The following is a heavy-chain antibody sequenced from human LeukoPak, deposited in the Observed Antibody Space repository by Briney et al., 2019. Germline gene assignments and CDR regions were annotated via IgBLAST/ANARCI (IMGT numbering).Heavy chain of an antibody. J-gene: IGHJ4*02. D-gene: IGHD6-19*01. V-gene: IGHV3-74*01. CDR2: IISDGSST. CDR1: GFTFSGYW. Sequence: GGSLRLSCAASGFTFSGYWMHWVRQAPGKGLVWVSRIISDGSSTIYADSVKGRFTISRDNAQNTLYLQMNSLRAEDTAVYYCGRGQVGYSSGWGQGTLVTVS. CDR3: GRGQVGYSSG.